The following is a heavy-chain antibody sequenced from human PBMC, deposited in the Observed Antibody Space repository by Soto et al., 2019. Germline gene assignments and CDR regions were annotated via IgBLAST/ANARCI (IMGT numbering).Heavy chain of an antibody. V-gene: IGHV4-39*01. CDR1: GGSISSSSYY. J-gene: IGHJ5*02. CDR3: ARLPRIQLWLGWLDP. D-gene: IGHD5-18*01. Sequence: QLQLQESGPGLVKPSETLSLTCTVSGGSISSSSYYWGWIRQPPGKGMEWIGTINYSGSTYYNPSPNSRITISVDTSKNQFSLKVGSVTAADTAIYYCARLPRIQLWLGWLDPWGQGTLVTVSS. CDR2: INYSGST.